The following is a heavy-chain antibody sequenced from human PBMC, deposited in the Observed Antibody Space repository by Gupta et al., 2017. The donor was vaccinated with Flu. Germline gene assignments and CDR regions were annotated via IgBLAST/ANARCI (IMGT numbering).Heavy chain of an antibody. Sequence: QVQLQGSGPGLVTPSETLSLTCAVSGYSISSGYYWGWIRQPPGKGLEWIGSIYHSGTTYYNPTLKSRVTISVDTSKNQISLKLSSVTAADTAVYYCARGGSGSYYRYYFDYWGQGTLVTVSS. V-gene: IGHV4-38-2*01. CDR2: IYHSGTT. CDR1: GYSISSGYY. D-gene: IGHD3-10*01. J-gene: IGHJ4*02. CDR3: ARGGSGSYYRYYFDY.